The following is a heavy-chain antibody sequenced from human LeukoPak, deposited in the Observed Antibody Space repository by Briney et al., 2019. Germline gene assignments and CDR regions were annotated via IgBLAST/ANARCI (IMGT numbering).Heavy chain of an antibody. CDR2: IYYSGST. CDR1: GGSISSYY. V-gene: IGHV4-59*01. CDR3: ARNGFEWPDAFDI. J-gene: IGHJ3*02. Sequence: SETLSLTCTVSGGSISSYYWSWIRQPPGKGLEWIGYIYYSGSTNYNPSLKSRVTISVDTSKNQFSLKLSSVTAADTAVYYCARNGFEWPDAFDIWGQGTMVTVSS. D-gene: IGHD3-10*01.